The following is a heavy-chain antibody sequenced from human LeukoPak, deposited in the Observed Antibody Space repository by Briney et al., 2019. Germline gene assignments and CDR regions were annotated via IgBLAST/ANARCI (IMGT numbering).Heavy chain of an antibody. Sequence: PSETLSLTCAVYGGSFSGYYWSWIRQPPGKGLEWIGEINHSGSTNYNPSLKSRVTISVDTSKNQFSLKLSSVTAADTAVYYCARRIVVVTATNWFDPWGQGTLVTVSS. V-gene: IGHV4-34*01. CDR2: INHSGST. CDR3: ARRIVVVTATNWFDP. D-gene: IGHD2-21*02. CDR1: GGSFSGYY. J-gene: IGHJ5*02.